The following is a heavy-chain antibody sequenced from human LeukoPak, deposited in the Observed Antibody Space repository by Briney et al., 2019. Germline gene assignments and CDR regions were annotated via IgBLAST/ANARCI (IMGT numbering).Heavy chain of an antibody. D-gene: IGHD4-17*01. CDR3: AKLLYGDYAPPDY. Sequence: GGSLRLSCAASGFTFSSYAMSWVRQAPGKGLEWVSAISGSGGSTYYADSVKGRFTISRDNSKNTLYLQMNSLRAEDTAVYYRAKLLYGDYAPPDYWGQGTLVTVSS. J-gene: IGHJ4*02. V-gene: IGHV3-23*01. CDR2: ISGSGGST. CDR1: GFTFSSYA.